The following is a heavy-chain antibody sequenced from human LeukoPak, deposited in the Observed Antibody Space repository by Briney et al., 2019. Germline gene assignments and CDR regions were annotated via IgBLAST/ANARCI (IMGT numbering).Heavy chain of an antibody. CDR2: ISGSGGST. J-gene: IGHJ4*02. Sequence: GGSLRLSCAASGFTFNTYAMSWVRQAPGKGLEWVSSISGSGGSTFYADSVKGRFTISRDNSKNTLYLQRNSLRAEDTAVYYCAKDLSDSSRVPGDYWGQGTLVTVSS. V-gene: IGHV3-23*01. CDR1: GFTFNTYA. D-gene: IGHD6-13*01. CDR3: AKDLSDSSRVPGDY.